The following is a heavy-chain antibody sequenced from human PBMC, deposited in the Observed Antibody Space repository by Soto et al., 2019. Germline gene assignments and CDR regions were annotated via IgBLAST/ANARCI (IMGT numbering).Heavy chain of an antibody. V-gene: IGHV1-8*01. Sequence: ASVKVSCKASGYTFTSYDINWVRQATGQGLEWMGWMNPNSGNTGYAQKFQGRVTMTRNTSISTAYMELSSLRSEDTAVYYCARESGEAAAGTWWFDPWGQGTLVTVSS. D-gene: IGHD6-13*01. CDR3: ARESGEAAAGTWWFDP. CDR1: GYTFTSYD. CDR2: MNPNSGNT. J-gene: IGHJ5*02.